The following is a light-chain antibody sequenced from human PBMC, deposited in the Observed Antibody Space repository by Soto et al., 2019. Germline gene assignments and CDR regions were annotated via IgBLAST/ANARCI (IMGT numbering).Light chain of an antibody. CDR2: SDN. V-gene: IGLV1-47*02. CDR1: SSNIAKNY. CDR3: AEWHERLSGYG. Sequence: SLLAHPGSTSVTPGQRFTISCSGDSSNIAKNYVYWYQQVPGMAPKLLIYSDNQRTSGVPDRFSGSKSGTSASLAISGLRSQDQAHYSCAEWHERLSGYGFGG. J-gene: IGLJ7*01.